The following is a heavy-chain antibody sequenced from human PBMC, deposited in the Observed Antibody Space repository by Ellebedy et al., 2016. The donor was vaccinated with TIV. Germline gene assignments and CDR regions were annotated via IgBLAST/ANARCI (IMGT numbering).Heavy chain of an antibody. CDR1: GFTFNSYW. CDR2: INQDGGDT. Sequence: GGSLRLSCTASGFTFNSYWMTWVRQAPGKGLEWVANINQDGGDTYYVDSLRGRFTISRDNAKNSLYLQMNSLGVEDTALYYCARDMGWGNERINDAFDIWGQGTTVTVSS. J-gene: IGHJ3*02. CDR3: ARDMGWGNERINDAFDI. D-gene: IGHD7-27*01. V-gene: IGHV3-7*01.